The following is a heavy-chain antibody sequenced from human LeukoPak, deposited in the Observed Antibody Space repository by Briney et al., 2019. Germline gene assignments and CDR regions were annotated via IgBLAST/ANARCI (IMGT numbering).Heavy chain of an antibody. V-gene: IGHV3-53*01. Sequence: PGRSLRLSCAASGFTFSSYGMHWVRQAPGKGLGWVSVIYSGGSTYYADSVKGRFTISRDNSKNTLYLQMNSLRAEDTAVYYCARVEMATISPDYWGQGTLVTVSS. CDR3: ARVEMATISPDY. CDR2: IYSGGST. D-gene: IGHD5-24*01. CDR1: GFTFSSYG. J-gene: IGHJ4*02.